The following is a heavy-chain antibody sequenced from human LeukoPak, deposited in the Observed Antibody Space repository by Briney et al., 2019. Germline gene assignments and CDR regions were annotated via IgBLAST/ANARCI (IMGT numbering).Heavy chain of an antibody. D-gene: IGHD3-10*01. Sequence: GGSLRLSCAASGFTFSSYAMSWVRQAPGKGLEWVSAISGSGGSTYYADCVNGGFTISGDNSKNTLYLQMNSLRAEETAVYYCAGGLRRRGVVEIWGQGTMVTVSS. CDR3: AGGLRRRGVVEI. J-gene: IGHJ3*02. CDR1: GFTFSSYA. V-gene: IGHV3-23*01. CDR2: ISGSGGST.